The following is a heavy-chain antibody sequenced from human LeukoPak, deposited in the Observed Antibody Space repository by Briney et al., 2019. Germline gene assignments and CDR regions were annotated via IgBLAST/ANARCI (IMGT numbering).Heavy chain of an antibody. CDR3: ARDGPVSGWFDP. CDR1: GFTFSSYS. Sequence: GGSLRLSCAASGFTFSSYSMNWVRRAPGKGLEWVSSISSSSSYIYYADSVKGRFTISRDNAKNSLYLQMNSLRAEDTAVYYCARDGPVSGWFDPWGQGTLVTVSS. CDR2: ISSSSSYI. D-gene: IGHD3-16*01. V-gene: IGHV3-21*01. J-gene: IGHJ5*02.